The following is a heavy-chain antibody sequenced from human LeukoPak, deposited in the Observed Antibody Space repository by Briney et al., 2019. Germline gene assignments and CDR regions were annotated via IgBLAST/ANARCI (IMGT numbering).Heavy chain of an antibody. J-gene: IGHJ4*02. D-gene: IGHD3-22*01. CDR3: AKNYYDSSGLFDY. CDR2: ISSSSSYI. CDR1: GFTFNSYS. V-gene: IGHV3-21*01. Sequence: GGSLRLSCAASGFTFNSYSMNWVRQSPGKGLEWVSSISSSSSYIYYADSVKGRFTISRENAKNSLHLQMNSLRAEDTAVYYCAKNYYDSSGLFDYWGQGTLVTVYS.